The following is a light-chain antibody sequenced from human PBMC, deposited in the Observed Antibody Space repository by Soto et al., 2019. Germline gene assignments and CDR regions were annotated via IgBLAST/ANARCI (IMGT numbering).Light chain of an antibody. Sequence: IQLTQSPSKLSGCGGDRVTITCRASQVISTSLAWYQVKPGKAPKLLIYAASTLESGVPSRFSGSGSGTDFTLTFSSLQPEDFAIYYCQQFSNYPHVFGQRTRLVIK. CDR1: QVISTS. J-gene: IGKJ5*01. CDR3: QQFSNYPHV. CDR2: AAS. V-gene: IGKV1D-13*01.